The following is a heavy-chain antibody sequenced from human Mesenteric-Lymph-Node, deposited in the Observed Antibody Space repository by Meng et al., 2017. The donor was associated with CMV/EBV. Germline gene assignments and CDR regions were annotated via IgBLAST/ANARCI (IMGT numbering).Heavy chain of an antibody. CDR3: ARGRSSTYDY. D-gene: IGHD6-13*01. CDR2: IIPIFGTA. V-gene: IGHV1-69*05. Sequence: SCTASGGTFSSYAISWVRQAPGQGLEWMGGIIPIFGTANYAQKFQGRVTITTDESTSTAYMELSSLRSEDTAVYYCARGRSSTYDYWGQGTLVTVSS. J-gene: IGHJ4*02. CDR1: GGTFSSYA.